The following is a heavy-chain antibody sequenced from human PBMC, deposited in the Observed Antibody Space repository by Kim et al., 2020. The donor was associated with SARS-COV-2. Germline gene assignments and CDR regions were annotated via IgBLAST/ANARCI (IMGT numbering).Heavy chain of an antibody. Sequence: GGSLRLSCAASGFTFSDYYMSWIRQAPGKGLEWVSYISSSSSYTNYADSVKGRFTISRHNAKNSLYLQMNSLRAEDTAVYYCARERPDSYGFDYWGQGTLVTVSS. CDR1: GFTFSDYY. CDR2: ISSSSSYT. V-gene: IGHV3-11*05. D-gene: IGHD5-18*01. CDR3: ARERPDSYGFDY. J-gene: IGHJ4*02.